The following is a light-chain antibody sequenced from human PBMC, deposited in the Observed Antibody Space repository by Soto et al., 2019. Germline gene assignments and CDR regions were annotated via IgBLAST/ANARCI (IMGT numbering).Light chain of an antibody. CDR1: QSISSY. V-gene: IGKV1-5*01. CDR2: DVS. J-gene: IGKJ1*01. CDR3: QQYHRYST. Sequence: DIQMTQSPSSLSASVGDRVTITCRASQSISSYLNWYQQKPGKAPKLLIYDVSTLDSGVPSRFSGSASGTEFTLTISSLDSDDFATYYCQQYHRYSTFGQGTKVDIK.